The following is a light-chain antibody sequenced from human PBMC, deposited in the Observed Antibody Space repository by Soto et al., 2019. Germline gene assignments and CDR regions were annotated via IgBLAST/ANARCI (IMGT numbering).Light chain of an antibody. J-gene: IGLJ2*01. Sequence: QSAMTQPASVSGSPGQSITISCTGTSSDVGGYNYVSWYQQHPGKAPKLMIYEVSNRPSGVSNRFSGSKSGNTASLTISGLQAEDEVDYYCSSKTSSIYVVFGGGTKLTVL. CDR1: SSDVGGYNY. V-gene: IGLV2-14*01. CDR2: EVS. CDR3: SSKTSSIYVV.